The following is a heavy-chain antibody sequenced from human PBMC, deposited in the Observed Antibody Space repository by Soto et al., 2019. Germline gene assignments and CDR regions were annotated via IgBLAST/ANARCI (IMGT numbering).Heavy chain of an antibody. J-gene: IGHJ6*02. Sequence: GESLKIYCKGSGYSITSYWIGWVRQMPGKGLEWMGIIYPGDSDTRYSPSFQGQVTISADKSISTAYLQWSSLKASDTAMYYCARQGLRYFDWSRPAGMDVWGPGTPVTVS. V-gene: IGHV5-51*01. CDR3: ARQGLRYFDWSRPAGMDV. CDR2: IYPGDSDT. CDR1: GYSITSYW. D-gene: IGHD3-9*01.